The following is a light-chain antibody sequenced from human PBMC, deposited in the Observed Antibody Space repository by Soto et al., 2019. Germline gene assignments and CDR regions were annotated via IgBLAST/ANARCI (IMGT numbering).Light chain of an antibody. Sequence: TQSPGTLSLSPGERATLSCRASQSVSSSYLAWFQQKPGKVPKRLIYAASSLQSGVPSRFSGSGSGTEFTLTISSLQPEDFATYYCLQHNDYPLTFGGGTKVEIK. J-gene: IGKJ4*01. CDR3: LQHNDYPLT. CDR1: QSVSSSY. CDR2: AAS. V-gene: IGKV1-17*03.